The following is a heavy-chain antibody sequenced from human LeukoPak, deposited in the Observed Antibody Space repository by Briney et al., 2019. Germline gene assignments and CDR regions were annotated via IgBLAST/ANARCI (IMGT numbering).Heavy chain of an antibody. J-gene: IGHJ4*02. V-gene: IGHV4-31*03. D-gene: IGHD6-13*01. CDR2: IYYSGSI. CDR3: ATSPYSSSWYGYYFDY. CDR1: GGSISSGGYY. Sequence: PSETLSLTCTVSGGSISSGGYYWSWIRQHPGKGLEWIGYIYYSGSIYYNPSLKSRVTISVDTPKNQFSLKLSSVTAADTAVYYCATSPYSSSWYGYYFDYWGQGTLVTVSS.